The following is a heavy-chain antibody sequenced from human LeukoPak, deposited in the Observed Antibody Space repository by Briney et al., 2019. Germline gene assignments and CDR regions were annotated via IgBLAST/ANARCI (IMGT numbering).Heavy chain of an antibody. J-gene: IGHJ3*02. D-gene: IGHD6-13*01. Sequence: SETLSLTCTVSGGSISSYYWSWIRQPPGKGLEWIGYIYYSGSTNYNPSLKSRVTISVDTSKNQFSLKLSSVTAADTAVHYCARDQGLGAADDAFDIWGQGTMVTVSS. CDR2: IYYSGST. CDR3: ARDQGLGAADDAFDI. CDR1: GGSISSYY. V-gene: IGHV4-59*01.